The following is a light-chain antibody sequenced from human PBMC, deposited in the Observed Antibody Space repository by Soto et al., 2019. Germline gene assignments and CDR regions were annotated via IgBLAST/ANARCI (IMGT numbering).Light chain of an antibody. CDR1: QSVGTNF. J-gene: IGKJ2*01. V-gene: IGKV3-20*01. Sequence: EIVLTQSPGTLSLSPGERATLSCRASQSVGTNFLNWYQHKPGQAPRLVIFGASRRATGIPDRFSGSGSGTGFTLTISWLEPEDFAVYYCQQYSSSSYTFGQGTKLEIK. CDR3: QQYSSSSYT. CDR2: GAS.